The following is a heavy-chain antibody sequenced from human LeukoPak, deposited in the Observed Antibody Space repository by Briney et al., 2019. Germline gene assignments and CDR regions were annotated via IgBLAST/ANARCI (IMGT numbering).Heavy chain of an antibody. D-gene: IGHD6-19*01. Sequence: SVKVSCKASGGTFSSYAISWVRQAPGQGLEWMGRIIPILGIANYAQKFQGRVTITADKSTSTAYMELSSLRSEDTAVYYCAREGQGEEQWLVDYFDYWGQGTLVTVSS. CDR2: IIPILGIA. CDR3: AREGQGEEQWLVDYFDY. V-gene: IGHV1-69*04. J-gene: IGHJ4*02. CDR1: GGTFSSYA.